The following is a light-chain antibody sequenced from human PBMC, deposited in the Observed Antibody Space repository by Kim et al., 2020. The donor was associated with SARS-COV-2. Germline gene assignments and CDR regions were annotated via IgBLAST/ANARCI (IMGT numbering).Light chain of an antibody. Sequence: SPGETATLTCRASQSVSSNSLAWSQQKPGQAPRLLIYDASSRATGIPDRFSGSGSGTDFTLTISRLEPEDFAVYYCQQYGSSPQTFGQGTKVDIK. CDR2: DAS. J-gene: IGKJ1*01. CDR3: QQYGSSPQT. CDR1: QSVSSNS. V-gene: IGKV3-20*01.